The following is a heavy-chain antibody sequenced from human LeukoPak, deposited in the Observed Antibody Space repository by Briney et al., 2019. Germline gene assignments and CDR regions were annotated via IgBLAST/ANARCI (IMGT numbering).Heavy chain of an antibody. Sequence: GGSLRLSCAASGFTFSSYARSWVRQAPGKGLEWVSSISGSGSSTYYADSVKGRFSISRDNSKNTLYLQMNSLRAEDTALYYCARARYCTSTSCYIDYWGQGTLVTVSS. CDR1: GFTFSSYA. CDR2: ISGSGSST. D-gene: IGHD2-2*02. CDR3: ARARYCTSTSCYIDY. J-gene: IGHJ4*02. V-gene: IGHV3-23*01.